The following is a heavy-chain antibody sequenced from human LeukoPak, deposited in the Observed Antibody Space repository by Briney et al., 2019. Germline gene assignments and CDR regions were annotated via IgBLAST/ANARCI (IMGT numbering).Heavy chain of an antibody. V-gene: IGHV4-4*07. J-gene: IGHJ3*02. CDR1: GGSISSYY. D-gene: IGHD3-10*01. CDR2: IYTSGST. Sequence: SETLSLTCTVSGGSISSYYWSWIRQPAGKGLEWIGRIYTSGSTNYNPSLRSRVNISIDTSKNQFSLKVISVTAADTAVYYCARYGSGSYLDPFDIWGQGTMVIVSS. CDR3: ARYGSGSYLDPFDI.